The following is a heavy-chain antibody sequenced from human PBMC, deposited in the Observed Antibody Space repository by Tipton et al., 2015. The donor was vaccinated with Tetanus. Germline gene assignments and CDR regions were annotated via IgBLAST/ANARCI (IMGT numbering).Heavy chain of an antibody. J-gene: IGHJ4*02. D-gene: IGHD6-13*01. Sequence: AVSGFRFSNFAMSWVRQAPGKGLEWVSTISGSGDYTYYADSVKGQFTISRDNSKNTLSLQMNSLRADDTAVYYCAKGGGHSGSWSDYLDSWGQGTLVTVSS. CDR1: GFRFSNFA. CDR3: AKGGGHSGSWSDYLDS. V-gene: IGHV3-23*01. CDR2: ISGSGDYT.